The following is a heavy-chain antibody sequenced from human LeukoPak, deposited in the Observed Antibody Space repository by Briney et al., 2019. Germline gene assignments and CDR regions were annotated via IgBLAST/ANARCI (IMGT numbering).Heavy chain of an antibody. V-gene: IGHV4-34*01. D-gene: IGHD3-9*01. CDR2: INHSGST. Sequence: PSETLSLTCAVYGGSFNGYYWSWIRQPPGKGLEWIGEINHSGSTNYNPSLKSRVTISVDTSKNQFSLKLSSVTAADTAVYYCARGKRVLRYFDWLSAFDYWGQGTLVTVSS. J-gene: IGHJ4*02. CDR1: GGSFNGYY. CDR3: ARGKRVLRYFDWLSAFDY.